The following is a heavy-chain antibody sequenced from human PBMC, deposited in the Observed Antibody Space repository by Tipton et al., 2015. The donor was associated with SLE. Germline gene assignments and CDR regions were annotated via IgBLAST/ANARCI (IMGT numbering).Heavy chain of an antibody. J-gene: IGHJ4*02. V-gene: IGHV4-39*01. CDR3: VRHFSSVASIDY. CDR2: IYGNT. CDR1: GGSITSTPYY. Sequence: TLSLTCTVSGGSITSTPYYWSWIRQPPGKGLEWIGSIYGNTYYNPSLKSRVTISADTSKNQFSLNLTSMTAADTGVYYCVRHFSSVASIDYWGQGTLVTVSS. D-gene: IGHD3-10*01.